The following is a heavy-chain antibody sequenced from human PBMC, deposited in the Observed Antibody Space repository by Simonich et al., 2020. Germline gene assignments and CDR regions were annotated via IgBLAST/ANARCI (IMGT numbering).Heavy chain of an antibody. V-gene: IGHV4-39*01. Sequence: LQLQESGPGLVKPSETLSLTCTVSGGSISSSSYYWGWIRQPPGKGLEWIGSIYYSGSTYNNPSVTSRFTISVDTSKNQFSLKLSSVTAADTAVYYCATQVDKTGEIDYWGQGTLVTVSS. J-gene: IGHJ4*02. D-gene: IGHD7-27*01. CDR2: IYYSGST. CDR3: ATQVDKTGEIDY. CDR1: GGSISSSSYY.